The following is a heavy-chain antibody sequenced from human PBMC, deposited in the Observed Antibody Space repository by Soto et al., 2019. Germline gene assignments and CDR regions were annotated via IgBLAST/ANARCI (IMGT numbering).Heavy chain of an antibody. Sequence: SETLSLTCTVSGGSVSSGSYYWSWIRQPPGKGLEWIGYIYYSGSTNYNPSLKSRVTISVDTSKNQFSLKLSSVTAADTAVYYCARALWFGVVFDWFDPWGQGTLVTVSS. CDR3: ARALWFGVVFDWFDP. CDR1: GGSVSSGSYY. D-gene: IGHD3-10*01. CDR2: IYYSGST. V-gene: IGHV4-61*01. J-gene: IGHJ5*02.